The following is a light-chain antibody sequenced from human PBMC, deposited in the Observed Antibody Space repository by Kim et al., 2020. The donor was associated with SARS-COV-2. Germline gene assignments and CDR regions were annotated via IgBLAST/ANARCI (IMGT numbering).Light chain of an antibody. Sequence: QSALTQPPSASGSPGQSVTISCTGTSSDVGAYDYVSWYQQHPGNAPRLMIYKVSERPSGVPHRFSGSKSGNTASLTISWLQTEDEADYYCSSYTSSSTLIFGGGTKVTVL. CDR1: SSDVGAYDY. V-gene: IGLV2-8*01. J-gene: IGLJ2*01. CDR3: SSYTSSSTLI. CDR2: KVS.